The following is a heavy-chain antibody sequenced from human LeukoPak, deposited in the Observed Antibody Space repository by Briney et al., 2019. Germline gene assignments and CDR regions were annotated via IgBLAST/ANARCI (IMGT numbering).Heavy chain of an antibody. V-gene: IGHV3-21*01. CDR3: AREQGGIVVVPAASFDY. Sequence: PGGSLRLSCVASGFTFSSYAMSWVRQPPGKGLEWVSSLGGTNGYTYYADSVKGRFTISRDNAKNSLYLQMNSLRAEDTAVYYCAREQGGIVVVPAASFDYWGQGTLVTVSS. CDR1: GFTFSSYA. J-gene: IGHJ4*02. CDR2: LGGTNGYT. D-gene: IGHD2-2*01.